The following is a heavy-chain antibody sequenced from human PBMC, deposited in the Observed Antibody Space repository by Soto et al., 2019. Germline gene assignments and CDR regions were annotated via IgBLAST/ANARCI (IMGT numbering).Heavy chain of an antibody. V-gene: IGHV4-61*03. CDR2: IYNSGST. CDR1: VGSVTRINSC. D-gene: IGHD2-15*01. J-gene: IGHJ5*02. Sequence: SETLYLTCGVSVGSVTRINSCWRWLRQPPGKGLEWFGYIYNSGSTIYNPALKSRGAISLDTSKNHFSLRLTSVTSADTAVYYGARHQASGYSALDPWGQGTLVTVSS. CDR3: ARHQASGYSALDP.